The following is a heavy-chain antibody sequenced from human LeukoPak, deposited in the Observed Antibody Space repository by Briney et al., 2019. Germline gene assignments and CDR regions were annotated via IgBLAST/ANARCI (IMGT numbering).Heavy chain of an antibody. CDR1: GGSISSGGYY. Sequence: SQTLSLTCTVSGGSISSGGYYWSWIRQPPGKGLEWIGYIYHSGSTYYNPSLKSRVTISVDRSKNQFSLKLSSVTAADTAVYYCARELRERPSRLTYYYYYMDVWGKGTTVTVSS. CDR3: ARELRERPSRLTYYYYYMDV. CDR2: IYHSGST. J-gene: IGHJ6*03. V-gene: IGHV4-30-2*01. D-gene: IGHD2-21*01.